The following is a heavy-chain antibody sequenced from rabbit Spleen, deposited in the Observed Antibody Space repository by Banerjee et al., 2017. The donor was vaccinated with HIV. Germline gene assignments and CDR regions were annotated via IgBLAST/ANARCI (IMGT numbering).Heavy chain of an antibody. CDR2: IDAGGNGDT. V-gene: IGHV1S45*01. CDR1: GFSFSDNYW. CDR3: ARDLVAVIGWNFNL. D-gene: IGHD2-1*01. Sequence: QEQLEESGGDLVKPEGSLTLTCTASGFSFSDNYWICWVRQAPGKGLEWIACIDAGGNGDTYYANWAKGRFIMSRTSSTTVTLQMTSLTAADTATYFCARDLVAVIGWNFNLWGQGTLVTVS. J-gene: IGHJ4*01.